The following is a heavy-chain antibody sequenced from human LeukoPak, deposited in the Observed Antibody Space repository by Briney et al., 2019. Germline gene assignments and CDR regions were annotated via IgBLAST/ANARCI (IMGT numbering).Heavy chain of an antibody. J-gene: IGHJ4*02. Sequence: PGGSLRLSCAASGFTFDDYAMHWVRQGPGKGLEWVSGISWASGDIGYADSVKGRFTISRDNAQNSLYLQMNSLRADDTALYYCAKDFYGTSSAAFDSWGQGTLVTVSS. CDR3: AKDFYGTSSAAFDS. D-gene: IGHD6-6*01. CDR2: ISWASGDI. V-gene: IGHV3-9*01. CDR1: GFTFDDYA.